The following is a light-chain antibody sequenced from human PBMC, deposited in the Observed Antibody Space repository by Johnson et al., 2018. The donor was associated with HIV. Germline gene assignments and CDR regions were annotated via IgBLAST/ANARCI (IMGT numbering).Light chain of an antibody. J-gene: IGLJ1*01. CDR2: DNN. CDR3: GTWDSSLSAGGANYV. V-gene: IGLV1-51*01. CDR1: SSNIGNNY. Sequence: QSVLTQPPSVSAAPGQKVTISCSGTSSNIGNNYVSWYQQFTGTAPKLVIQDNNKRPSGIPDRFSGSKSGTSATLGITGLQTGDEADYYCGTWDSSLSAGGANYVFGTGTKVTVL.